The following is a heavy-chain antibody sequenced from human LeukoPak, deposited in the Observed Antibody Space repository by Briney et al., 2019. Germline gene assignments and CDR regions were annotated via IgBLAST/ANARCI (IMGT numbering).Heavy chain of an antibody. CDR1: GGSINSYY. Sequence: PSETLSLTCSVSGGSINSYYWSWIRQPPGKGLEWIGQIYYSGSTNYNSSLKSRVTISVDTSKNQFSLNLSSVTAADTALYYCVRGFTLFDPWGQGTLVTVSS. CDR3: VRGFTLFDP. D-gene: IGHD2/OR15-2a*01. CDR2: IYYSGST. J-gene: IGHJ5*02. V-gene: IGHV4-59*01.